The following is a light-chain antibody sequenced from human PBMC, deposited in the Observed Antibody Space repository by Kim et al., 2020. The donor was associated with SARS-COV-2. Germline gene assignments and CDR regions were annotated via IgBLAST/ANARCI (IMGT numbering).Light chain of an antibody. V-gene: IGKV2-24*01. CDR2: KIS. CDR3: MQATQFPIT. Sequence: DIVMTQTPLSSPVTLGKPASISCRSSQSLVHSAGNTYLSWLQQRPGQPPRLLIYKISNRCSGVPDRFSGSGAGTDFTLKISRLEAEDVGVYYCMQATQFPITFGQGTRLEIK. J-gene: IGKJ5*01. CDR1: QSLVHSAGNTY.